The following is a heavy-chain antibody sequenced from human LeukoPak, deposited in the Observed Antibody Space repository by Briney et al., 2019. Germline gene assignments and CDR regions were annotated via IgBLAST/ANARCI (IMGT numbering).Heavy chain of an antibody. CDR2: IYYSGST. D-gene: IGHD3-3*01. CDR3: ARVGVSDYSYYYYYSMYA. J-gene: IGHJ6*02. V-gene: IGHV4-59*01. Sequence: SETLSLTCTVSGGSISSYYWSWIRQPPGKGLEWIGYIYYSGSTNYNPSLKSRVTISVDTSKNQFSLKLSSVTAADTAVYYCARVGVSDYSYYYYYSMYAWGQGTTVTVSS. CDR1: GGSISSYY.